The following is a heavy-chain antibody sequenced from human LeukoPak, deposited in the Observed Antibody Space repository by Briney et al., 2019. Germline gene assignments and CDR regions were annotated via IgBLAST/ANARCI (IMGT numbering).Heavy chain of an antibody. D-gene: IGHD3-22*01. V-gene: IGHV4-39*07. CDR3: ARGYDSSGYLRSFDI. CDR2: IYYTGST. Sequence: SETLSLTCTVSGGSISSSSYYWGWIRQPPGKGLEWIGSIYYTGSTYYNPSLKSRVTISADTSKNQFSLKLSSLTAADTAVYYCARGYDSSGYLRSFDIWGQGTKVTVSS. CDR1: GGSISSSSYY. J-gene: IGHJ3*02.